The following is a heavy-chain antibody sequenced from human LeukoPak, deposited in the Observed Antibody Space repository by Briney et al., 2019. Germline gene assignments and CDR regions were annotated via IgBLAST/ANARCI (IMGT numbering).Heavy chain of an antibody. CDR1: GITFNTYS. V-gene: IGHV3-48*02. D-gene: IGHD1-26*01. CDR3: LSGNYYFDY. Sequence: TGGSLRLSCAASGITFNTYSMSWVRQAPGKGLEWVSYISSGSSTIYYADSVKGRFTISRDNAKSSLYLQMNSLRDEDTAVYYCLSGNYYFDYWGQGTLVTVSS. J-gene: IGHJ4*02. CDR2: ISSGSSTI.